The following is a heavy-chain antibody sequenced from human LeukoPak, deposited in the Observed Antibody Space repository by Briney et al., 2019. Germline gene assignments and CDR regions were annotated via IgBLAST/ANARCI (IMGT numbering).Heavy chain of an antibody. J-gene: IGHJ6*03. CDR2: INHSGST. V-gene: IGHV4-34*01. Sequence: SETLSLTCAVYGGSFSGYYWSWIRQPPGKGLEWIGEINHSGSTNYNPSLKSRVTISVDTSKKQFSLNLSSVTAADTAVYYCARVAGLRYYMDAWGKGTTVTVSS. CDR3: ARVAGLRYYMDA. D-gene: IGHD6-13*01. CDR1: GGSFSGYY.